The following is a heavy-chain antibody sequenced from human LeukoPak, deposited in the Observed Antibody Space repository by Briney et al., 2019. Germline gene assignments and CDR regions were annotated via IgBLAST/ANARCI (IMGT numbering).Heavy chain of an antibody. CDR1: RYTLTELS. D-gene: IGHD2-2*01. V-gene: IGHV1-24*01. Sequence: ASVKVSCKVSRYTLTELSMHWVRQAPGKGLEWMGGFDPEDGETIYAQKFQGRVTMTEDTSTDTAYMELSSLRSEDTAVYYCARLYCSSTSCYRDDHQGLDYWGQGTLVTVSS. CDR3: ARLYCSSTSCYRDDHQGLDY. J-gene: IGHJ4*02. CDR2: FDPEDGET.